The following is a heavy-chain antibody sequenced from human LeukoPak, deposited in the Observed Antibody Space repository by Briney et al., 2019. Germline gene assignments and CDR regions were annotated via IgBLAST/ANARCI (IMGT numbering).Heavy chain of an antibody. D-gene: IGHD6-13*01. CDR1: GFTFDDYA. V-gene: IGHV3-9*01. J-gene: IGHJ4*02. CDR3: AKSLAANWYFDY. Sequence: GGSLRLSCAASGFTFDDYAMHGVRHAPGKDLEWVSGISWNSGSIGYADSVKGRFTISRDNAKNSLYLQMNSLRAEDTALYYCAKSLAANWYFDYWGQGTLVTVSS. CDR2: ISWNSGSI.